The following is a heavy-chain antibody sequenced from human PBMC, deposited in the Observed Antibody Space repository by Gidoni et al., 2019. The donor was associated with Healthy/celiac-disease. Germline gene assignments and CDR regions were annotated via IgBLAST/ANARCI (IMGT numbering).Heavy chain of an antibody. J-gene: IGHJ6*02. CDR2: IHPNSGGT. Sequence: QVQLVQPGAEVQKPGAAVKVPCKASGYTCTGYYMHWVRQAPGQGLEWMGWIHPNSGGTNYAQKLQGRVIMTRDTSISTAYMELGRLRSDDTAVYYCAVRGVIAAAGTGADVWGQGTTVTVSS. CDR1: GYTCTGYY. CDR3: AVRGVIAAAGTGADV. D-gene: IGHD6-13*01. V-gene: IGHV1-2*02.